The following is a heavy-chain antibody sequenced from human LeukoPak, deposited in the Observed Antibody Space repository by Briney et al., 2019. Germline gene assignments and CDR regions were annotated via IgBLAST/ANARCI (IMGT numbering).Heavy chain of an antibody. CDR3: ARLTTVAPGIAATGTDYAFDI. Sequence: SQTLSLTCTVSGGSISSGGYYWSWIRQPPGKGLEWIGYIYHSGSTYYNPSLKSRVTISVDTSKNQFSLKLSSVTAADTAVYYCARLTTVAPGIAATGTDYAFDIWGQGTKVTVSS. CDR1: GGSISSGGYY. D-gene: IGHD6-13*01. CDR2: IYHSGST. J-gene: IGHJ3*02. V-gene: IGHV4-30-2*02.